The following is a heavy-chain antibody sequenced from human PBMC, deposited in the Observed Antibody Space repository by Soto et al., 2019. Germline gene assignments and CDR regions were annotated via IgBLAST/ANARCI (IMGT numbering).Heavy chain of an antibody. CDR1: GFTFSSYS. V-gene: IGHV3-21*01. CDR2: ISSSSSYI. CDR3: ARDRRKWELLSD. J-gene: IGHJ4*02. D-gene: IGHD1-26*01. Sequence: GSLRLSCAASGFTFSSYSMNWVRQAPGKGLEWVSSISSSSSYIYYADSVKGRFTISRDNAKNSLYLQMNSLRAEDTAVYYCARDRRKWELLSDWGQRTLVTVSS.